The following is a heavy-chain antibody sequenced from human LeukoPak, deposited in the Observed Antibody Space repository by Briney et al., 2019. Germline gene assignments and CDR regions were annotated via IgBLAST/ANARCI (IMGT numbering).Heavy chain of an antibody. CDR1: TFTKAW. V-gene: IGHV3-15*07. CDR2: VKNRGDGRTT. D-gene: IGHD3-16*01. CDR3: TTEYYGGFDY. Sequence: PGGSLRLSCVASTFTKAWMNWVRQAPGKGLEWVGRVKNRGDGRTTDYAAPVKGRFTISRDDSKRTVYLQMNSLKTEDTAVYFCTTEYYGGFDYWGQGTLVTVSS. J-gene: IGHJ4*02.